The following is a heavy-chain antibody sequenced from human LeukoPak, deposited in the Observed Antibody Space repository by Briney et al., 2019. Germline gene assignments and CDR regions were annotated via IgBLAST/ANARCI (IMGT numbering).Heavy chain of an antibody. V-gene: IGHV4-59*11. J-gene: IGHJ6*03. Sequence: MSSETLSLTCTVSGGSISSHYWSWLRQPPGKGLEWIGYIYYSGSTTYNPSLKSRVTISVDTSKNQFSLKLSSVTAADTAVYYCATAGYCSSTSCYTRARYYYYYMDVWGKGTTVTVSS. D-gene: IGHD2-2*02. CDR1: GGSISSHY. CDR2: IYYSGST. CDR3: ATAGYCSSTSCYTRARYYYYYMDV.